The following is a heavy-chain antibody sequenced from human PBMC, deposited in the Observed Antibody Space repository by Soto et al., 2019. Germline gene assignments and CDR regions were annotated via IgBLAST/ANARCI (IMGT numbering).Heavy chain of an antibody. CDR3: ARDPSAQYCSGGSCSKTPIYYGMDV. D-gene: IGHD2-15*01. CDR2: ISGSSGNI. J-gene: IGHJ6*02. V-gene: IGHV3-21*01. CDR1: GFTFSSYA. Sequence: GGSLRLSCAASGFTFSSYAMSWVRQAPGKGLEWVSSISGSSGNIYYADSVKGRFTISRDNAKNSLYLQMNSLRAEDTAVYYCARDPSAQYCSGGSCSKTPIYYGMDVWGQGTTVTVSS.